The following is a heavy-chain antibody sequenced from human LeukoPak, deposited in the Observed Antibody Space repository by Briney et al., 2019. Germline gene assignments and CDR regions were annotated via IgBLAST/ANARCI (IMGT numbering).Heavy chain of an antibody. CDR1: AFIFSSFW. CDR3: ARDNHEGMVYVNYYYYYMDV. Sequence: GGSLRLSCAASAFIFSSFWMSWVRQAPGKGLQWVANINLDGSEKFYVDSVKGRFTISRDNAKNSLYLQMNRLRAEDTAVYYCARDNHEGMVYVNYYYYYMDVWGIGTTVTVSS. J-gene: IGHJ6*03. CDR2: INLDGSEK. D-gene: IGHD2-8*01. V-gene: IGHV3-7*01.